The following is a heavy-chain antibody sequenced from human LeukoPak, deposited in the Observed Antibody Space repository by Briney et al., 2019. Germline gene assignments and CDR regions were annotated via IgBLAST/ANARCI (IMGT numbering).Heavy chain of an antibody. CDR2: IYSGGST. CDR3: ARDLGQLFDY. Sequence: GGSLRLSCAASGFTVSSDYMSWVRQAPGKGLEWVSVIYSGGSTYYADSVKGRFTISRDNSKNTPHLQMNSLRAEDTAVYYCARDLGQLFDYWGQGTLVTVSS. J-gene: IGHJ4*02. CDR1: GFTVSSDY. D-gene: IGHD2-21*01. V-gene: IGHV3-66*02.